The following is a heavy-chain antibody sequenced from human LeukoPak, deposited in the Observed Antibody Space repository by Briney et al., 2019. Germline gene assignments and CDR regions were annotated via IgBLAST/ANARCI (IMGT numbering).Heavy chain of an antibody. CDR1: GFTFSSYW. Sequence: PGGSLRLSCAASGFTFSSYWMSWVRQAPGKGLEWVANIKQDGSEKYYVDSVKGRFTISRDNAKNSLYLQMNSLRAEDTAVYYCARAPGFGELYSISLYYYYMDVWGKGTTVTISS. D-gene: IGHD3-10*01. V-gene: IGHV3-7*01. CDR2: IKQDGSEK. J-gene: IGHJ6*03. CDR3: ARAPGFGELYSISLYYYYMDV.